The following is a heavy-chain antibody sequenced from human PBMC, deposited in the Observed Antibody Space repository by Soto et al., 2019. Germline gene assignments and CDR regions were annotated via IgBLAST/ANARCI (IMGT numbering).Heavy chain of an antibody. D-gene: IGHD2-8*01. J-gene: IGHJ4*02. CDR1: GFTFSSCS. CDR2: ISGSGDTK. CDR3: AKYCSSDVCFDY. V-gene: IGHV3-48*02. Sequence: LRLSCASSGFTFSSCSMNWVRQAPGKGLEWVSFISGSGDTKYYADSVKGRFTISRDNAKNSLYLQMSSLRDEDTAVYYCAKYCSSDVCFDYWGQGTLVNVS.